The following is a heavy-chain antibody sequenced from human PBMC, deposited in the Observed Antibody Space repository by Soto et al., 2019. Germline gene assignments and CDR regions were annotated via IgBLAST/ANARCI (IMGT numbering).Heavy chain of an antibody. Sequence: EVQLVESGGGWVKPGGSLTLSCVASGFTFGDAWMNWVRQAAGKGLEWVGHVKTKSEGETTDYAAPVKGRFTIWRDDSTNTLYLQMNSLKSEDTVKYFCTTLVPSWGQGTQVTVSS. J-gene: IGHJ5*02. CDR3: TTLVPS. V-gene: IGHV3-15*07. D-gene: IGHD2-2*01. CDR1: GFTFGDAW. CDR2: VKTKSEGETT.